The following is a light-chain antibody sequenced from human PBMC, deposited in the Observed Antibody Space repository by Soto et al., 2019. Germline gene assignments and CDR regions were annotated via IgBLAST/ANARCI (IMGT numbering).Light chain of an antibody. CDR3: ATWDDTLRGYV. V-gene: IGLV1-47*01. J-gene: IGLJ1*01. CDR2: RNN. CDR1: TSNIGNHY. Sequence: QSVLTQPPSASGTPGQRVSISCSGSTSNIGNHYVFWYQHLPRTAPKLLIFRNNQRPSGVPDRFSGSGSGTSASLAISGLRSEDEADYYCATWDDTLRGYVFGTGTQLTVL.